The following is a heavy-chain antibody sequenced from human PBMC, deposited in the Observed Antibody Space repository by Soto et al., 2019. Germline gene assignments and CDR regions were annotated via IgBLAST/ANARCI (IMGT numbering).Heavy chain of an antibody. V-gene: IGHV3-21*01. J-gene: IGHJ3*02. CDR3: ARGESGDAFDI. CDR2: ISSSSSYI. D-gene: IGHD6-25*01. CDR1: GFTFSSYS. Sequence: EVQLVESGGGLVEPGGSLRLSCAASGFTFSSYSMNWVRQAPGKGLEWVSSISSSSSYIYYADSVKGRFTISRDNAKNSLYLQMNSLRVEDTAVYYCARGESGDAFDIWGQGTMVTVSS.